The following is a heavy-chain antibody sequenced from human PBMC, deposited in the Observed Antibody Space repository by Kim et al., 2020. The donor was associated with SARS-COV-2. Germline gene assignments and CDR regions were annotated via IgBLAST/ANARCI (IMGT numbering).Heavy chain of an antibody. V-gene: IGHV1-46*01. Sequence: ASVKVSCKASGYTFTSYYMHWVRQAPGQGLEWMGIINPSGGSTSYAQKFQGRVTMTRDTSTSTVYMELSSLRSEDTAVYYCARGPGGSSGYYYLRGDYWGQGTLVTVSS. D-gene: IGHD3-22*01. CDR1: GYTFTSYY. J-gene: IGHJ4*02. CDR3: ARGPGGSSGYYYLRGDY. CDR2: INPSGGST.